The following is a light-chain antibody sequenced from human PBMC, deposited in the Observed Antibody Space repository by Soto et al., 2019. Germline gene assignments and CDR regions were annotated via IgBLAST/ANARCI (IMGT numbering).Light chain of an antibody. CDR2: DAS. CDR1: QSVSNY. CDR3: QHRGT. Sequence: EIVLTQSPATLSLSPGERATLSCRASQSVSNYLGWHQQKPGQAPRLLIYDASNRATGIPARFSGSGSGTDFTLTISSLEPEDFAVYYCQHRGTFGQGTRLEIK. V-gene: IGKV3-11*01. J-gene: IGKJ5*01.